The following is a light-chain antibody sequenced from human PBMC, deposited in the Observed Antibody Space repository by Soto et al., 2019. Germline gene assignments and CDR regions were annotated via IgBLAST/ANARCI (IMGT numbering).Light chain of an antibody. CDR2: SNR. J-gene: IGLJ3*02. CDR3: ATWDDSLNGRV. Sequence: QAVVTQPPSASGTPGQRVSISCSGSDSNIGDNAVNWFQQLPGTAPKLLIYSNRQRPSGVPDRFSGSKSGTSASLAISGLQSEDEAVYFCATWDDSLNGRVFGGGTKRTVL. CDR1: DSNIGDNA. V-gene: IGLV1-44*01.